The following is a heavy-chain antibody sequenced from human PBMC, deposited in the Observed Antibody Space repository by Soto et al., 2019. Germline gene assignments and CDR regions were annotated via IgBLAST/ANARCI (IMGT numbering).Heavy chain of an antibody. CDR1: GLTFTNAW. CDR2: IKSKTNGGTT. V-gene: IGHV3-15*02. CDR3: TSTEGGGYNYY. Sequence: EVQLVESGGALVKPGGSLRLSCAASGLTFTNAWMTWVRQAPGKGLEWVGRIKSKTNGGTTDYAATVKGRFTISRDESKNTLNLQMTSLKAANTVVHYCTSTEGGGYNYYWSQETLVTVSS. J-gene: IGHJ4*02. D-gene: IGHD5-18*01.